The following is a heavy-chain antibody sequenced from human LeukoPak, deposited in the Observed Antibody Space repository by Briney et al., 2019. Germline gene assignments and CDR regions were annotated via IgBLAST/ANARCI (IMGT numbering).Heavy chain of an antibody. J-gene: IGHJ4*02. CDR1: GYTFTGYY. CDR2: INPNSGGT. Sequence: ASVKVSCKASGYTFTGYYMHWVRQAPGQGLERMGWINPNSGGTNYAQKFQGRVTMTRDTSISTAYMELSRLRSDDTAVYYCASSSPYGSGIFDYWGQGTLVTVSS. V-gene: IGHV1-2*02. CDR3: ASSSPYGSGIFDY. D-gene: IGHD3-10*01.